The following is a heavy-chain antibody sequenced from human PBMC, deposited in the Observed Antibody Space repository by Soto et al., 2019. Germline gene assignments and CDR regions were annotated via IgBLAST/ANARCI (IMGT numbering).Heavy chain of an antibody. V-gene: IGHV3-23*01. CDR2: ISGSGGST. CDR3: AKDLPGGTKDYYDSSGTRFDY. D-gene: IGHD3-22*01. CDR1: GFTFSSYA. Sequence: GGSLRLSCAASGFTFSSYAMSWVRQAPGKGLEWVSAISGSGGSTYYADSVKGRFTISRDNSKNTLYLQMNSLRAEDTAVYYCAKDLPGGTKDYYDSSGTRFDYWGQGTLVTVSS. J-gene: IGHJ4*02.